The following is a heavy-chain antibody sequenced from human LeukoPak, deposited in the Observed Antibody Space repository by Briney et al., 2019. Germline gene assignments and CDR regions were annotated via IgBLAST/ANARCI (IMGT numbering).Heavy chain of an antibody. V-gene: IGHV1-8*01. CDR2: MNPNSGNT. CDR1: GYTFTSYD. J-gene: IGHJ6*03. Sequence: GASVKVSCKASGYTFTSYDINWVRQATGQGLEWMGWMNPNSGNTGYAQKFQGRVTMTRNTSISTAYMELSSLRSEDTAVYYCARGVTMVRGVIIRIPYYYYYYMDVWGKGTTVTVSS. CDR3: ARGVTMVRGVIIRIPYYYYYYMDV. D-gene: IGHD3-10*01.